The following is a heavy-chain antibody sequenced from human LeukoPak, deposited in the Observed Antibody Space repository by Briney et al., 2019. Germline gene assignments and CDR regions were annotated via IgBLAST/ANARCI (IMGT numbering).Heavy chain of an antibody. CDR2: IEYDGSST. Sequence: PGGSVRLSCAASGFTFSSYWLHWVRQDPGRGLVWVSRIEYDGSSTGYADSVKGRFTISRDNAKNTLYLQMNSLRAEDTAVYYCAREGVAGALDYWGQGTLVTVSS. D-gene: IGHD6-19*01. CDR3: AREGVAGALDY. J-gene: IGHJ4*02. CDR1: GFTFSSYW. V-gene: IGHV3-74*01.